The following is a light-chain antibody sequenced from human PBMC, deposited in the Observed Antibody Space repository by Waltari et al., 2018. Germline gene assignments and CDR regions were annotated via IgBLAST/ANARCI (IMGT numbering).Light chain of an antibody. CDR3: TSYTTRTTWV. CDR2: EVT. V-gene: IGLV2-14*01. Sequence: QSALTQPASVSGSPGQSITISCTGTSSDVGAYKFVSWYQQHAGEAPKLIIYEVTNRPSGVSIRFSGSKSGNTASLTISGLQAEDEADYHCTSYTTRTTWVFGGGTKLTVL. CDR1: SSDVGAYKF. J-gene: IGLJ3*02.